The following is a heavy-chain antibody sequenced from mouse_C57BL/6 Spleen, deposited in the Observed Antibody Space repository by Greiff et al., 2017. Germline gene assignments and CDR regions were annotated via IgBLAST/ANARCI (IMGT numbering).Heavy chain of an antibody. J-gene: IGHJ2*01. Sequence: QVQLKESGADLAKPGASVKLSCKASGYTFTSYWLHWVNQRPGQGLEWIGYINPSSGYTKYNQKFKDKATLTADKSSRTAYMQLSSLTYEDSAVYYCARRAELGHYFDYWGQGTTLTVSS. D-gene: IGHD4-1*01. CDR3: ARRAELGHYFDY. CDR1: GYTFTSYW. CDR2: INPSSGYT. V-gene: IGHV1-7*01.